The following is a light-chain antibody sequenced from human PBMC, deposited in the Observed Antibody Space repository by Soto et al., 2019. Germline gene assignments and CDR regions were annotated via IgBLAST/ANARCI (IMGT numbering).Light chain of an antibody. CDR2: DVI. J-gene: IGLJ1*01. CDR1: SSDVGTYTY. CDR3: CSSAGSYTHV. V-gene: IGLV2-11*01. Sequence: SVLTQPGSGSGSRGQSVTVSCTGTSSDVGTYTYVSWYQQHPGKAPKLIIYDVIKRPSGVHDRFSGSKSGNTASLNISGLQDEDEADSHCCSSAGSYTHVFGTGTQVTVL.